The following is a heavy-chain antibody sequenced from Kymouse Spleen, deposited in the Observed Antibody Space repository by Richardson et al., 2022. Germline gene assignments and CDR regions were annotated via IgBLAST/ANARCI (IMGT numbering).Heavy chain of an antibody. CDR2: ISWNSGSI. J-gene: IGHJ6*02. V-gene: IGHV3-9*01. D-gene: IGHD3-16*02. CDR1: GFTFDDYA. Sequence: EVQLVESGGGLVQPGRSLRLSCAASGFTFDDYAMHWVRQAPGKGLEWVSGISWNSGSIGYADSVKGRFTISRDNAKNSLYLQMNSLRAEDTALYYCAKDKMITFGGVIAPYYYYGMDVWGQGTTVTVSS. CDR3: AKDKMITFGGVIAPYYYYGMDV.